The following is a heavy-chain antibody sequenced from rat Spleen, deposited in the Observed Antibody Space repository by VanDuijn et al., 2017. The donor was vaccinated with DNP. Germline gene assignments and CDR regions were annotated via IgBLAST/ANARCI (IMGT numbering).Heavy chain of an antibody. D-gene: IGHD1-11*01. CDR3: ARNYGLMDA. CDR1: GFSLTNYH. J-gene: IGHJ4*01. Sequence: QVQLKESGPGLVQPSQTLSLTCTVSGFSLTNYHVDWVRQPPGKGLEWIAAISTGGNTYYHSPLKSRLSISRDTSKSQVFLRMNSLEAEDTAMYFCARNYGLMDAWGQGISVTVSS. V-gene: IGHV2S12*01. CDR2: ISTGGNT.